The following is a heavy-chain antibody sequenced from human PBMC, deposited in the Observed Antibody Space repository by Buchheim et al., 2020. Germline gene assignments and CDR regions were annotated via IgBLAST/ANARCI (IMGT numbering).Heavy chain of an antibody. Sequence: QVQLVQSGAEVKKPGSSVKVSCKASGGTFSSYAISWVRQAPGQGLEWVGWISAYNGKTNYAQKFQGRVTMTTDSSTNTAYLELTGLTPDDTAIYYCAKDYTTYCAGGQCYGDFWGQGT. V-gene: IGHV1-18*01. J-gene: IGHJ4*02. D-gene: IGHD2-8*02. CDR1: GGTFSSYA. CDR3: AKDYTTYCAGGQCYGDF. CDR2: ISAYNGKT.